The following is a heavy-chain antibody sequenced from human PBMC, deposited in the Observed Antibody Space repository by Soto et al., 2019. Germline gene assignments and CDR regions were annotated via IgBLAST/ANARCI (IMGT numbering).Heavy chain of an antibody. CDR3: AKQEGVPAAPFDY. CDR2: IRGSGGST. Sequence: EVQLLESGGGVVQPGGSLRLSCAASGFTFTSYAMSWVRQAPGKGLEWVSAIRGSGGSTYYADSVKGRFTISRDNTKNTPYLQMNSLRAEDTAVYYCAKQEGVPAAPFDYGGQGTLVTVSS. CDR1: GFTFTSYA. V-gene: IGHV3-23*01. D-gene: IGHD2-2*01. J-gene: IGHJ4*02.